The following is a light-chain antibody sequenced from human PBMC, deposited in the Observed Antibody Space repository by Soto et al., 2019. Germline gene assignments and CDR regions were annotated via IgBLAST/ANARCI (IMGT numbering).Light chain of an antibody. V-gene: IGKV1-5*03. CDR1: QNINSW. CDR2: KAS. J-gene: IGKJ1*01. Sequence: DTQMTQSPSTLSASVGDRVTITCRASQNINSWLAWYQHKPGKAPKLLIYKASRLESGVPSRFSGSGSGTEFTLTISTLQPEDFASYYCLQYNSHSWTFGQETKVEMK. CDR3: LQYNSHSWT.